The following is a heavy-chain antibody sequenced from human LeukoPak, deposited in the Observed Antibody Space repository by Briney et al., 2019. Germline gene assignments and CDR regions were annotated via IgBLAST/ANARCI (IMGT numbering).Heavy chain of an antibody. CDR2: IIPIFGSA. Sequence: RRASVKVSCKASGGTFSSYAISWVRQAPGQGLEWMGGIIPIFGSANYAQKFQGRVTMTRDTSTSTVYMELSSLRSEDTAVYYCAREFFRAAAYYYYGMDVWGQGTTVTVSS. V-gene: IGHV1-69*05. J-gene: IGHJ6*02. CDR3: AREFFRAAAYYYYGMDV. D-gene: IGHD2-15*01. CDR1: GGTFSSYA.